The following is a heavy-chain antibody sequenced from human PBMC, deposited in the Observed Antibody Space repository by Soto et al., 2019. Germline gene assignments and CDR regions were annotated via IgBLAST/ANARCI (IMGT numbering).Heavy chain of an antibody. CDR3: ARARRRIVGATGWFDP. J-gene: IGHJ5*02. D-gene: IGHD1-26*01. CDR1: GGSISSYY. V-gene: IGHV4-59*01. Sequence: QVQLQESDPGLVKPSETLSLTCTVSGGSISSYYWSWIRQPPGKGLEWIGYIYYSGSTNYNPSLKSRVTISVHTSKNQFSLKLSSVTAADTAVYYCARARRRIVGATGWFDPWGQGTLVTVSS. CDR2: IYYSGST.